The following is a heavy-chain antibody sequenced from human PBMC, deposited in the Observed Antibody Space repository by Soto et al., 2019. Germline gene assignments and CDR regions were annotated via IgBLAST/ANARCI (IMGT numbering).Heavy chain of an antibody. CDR2: ISSSSSYI. V-gene: IGHV3-21*01. Sequence: EVQLVESGGGLVKPGGSLRLSCAASGFTFSSYSMNWVRQAPGKGLEWVSSISSSSSYIYYADSVKGRFTISRDNAKNSLYLQMNSLRAEDTAVYYCARDLDTAMVHPNKCGMDVWGQGTTVTVSS. CDR1: GFTFSSYS. CDR3: ARDLDTAMVHPNKCGMDV. D-gene: IGHD5-18*01. J-gene: IGHJ6*02.